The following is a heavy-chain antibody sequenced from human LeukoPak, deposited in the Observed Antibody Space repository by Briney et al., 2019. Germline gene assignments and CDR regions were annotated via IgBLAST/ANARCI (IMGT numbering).Heavy chain of an antibody. CDR2: FDPEDGET. J-gene: IGHJ3*02. Sequence: ASVKVSCKVSGYTLTELSMHWVRQAPGKGLEWMGGFDPEDGETIYAQKFQGRVTMTEDTSTDTAYMELSSLRSEDTAVYYCATASWREGLGGAFDIWGQGTMVTVSP. D-gene: IGHD3-10*01. V-gene: IGHV1-24*01. CDR3: ATASWREGLGGAFDI. CDR1: GYTLTELS.